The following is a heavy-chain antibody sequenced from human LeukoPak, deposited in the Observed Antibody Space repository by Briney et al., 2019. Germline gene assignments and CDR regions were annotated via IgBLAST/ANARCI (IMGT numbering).Heavy chain of an antibody. D-gene: IGHD3-16*02. CDR1: GYTFTGYY. CDR3: ARVWHDYVWGSYRPTTEYYFDY. Sequence: ASVKVSCKASGYTFTGYYMHWVRQAPGQGLEWMGWINPNSGGTNYAQKFQGRVTMIRDTSISTAYMELSRLRSDDTAVYYCARVWHDYVWGSYRPTTEYYFDYWGQGTLVTVSS. V-gene: IGHV1-2*02. CDR2: INPNSGGT. J-gene: IGHJ4*02.